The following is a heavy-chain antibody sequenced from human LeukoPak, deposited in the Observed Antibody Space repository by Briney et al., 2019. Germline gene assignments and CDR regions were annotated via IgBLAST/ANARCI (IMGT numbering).Heavy chain of an antibody. D-gene: IGHD4-11*01. CDR3: AKDAQRGFDYSNSLEY. CDR1: GFTFSHFG. V-gene: IGHV3-33*06. Sequence: TGGSLRLSCAASGFTFSHFGFHWVRQAPGKGLEWVAVIWSDGTNKYYGDSVKGRFIIYRDDSHNTVYLQMNSLRAQDTAIYYCAKDAQRGFDYSNSLEYWGQGSLVTVSS. J-gene: IGHJ1*01. CDR2: IWSDGTNK.